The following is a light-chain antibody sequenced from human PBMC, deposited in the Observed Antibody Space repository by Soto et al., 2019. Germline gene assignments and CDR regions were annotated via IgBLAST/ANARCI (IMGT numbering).Light chain of an antibody. V-gene: IGLV1-40*01. Sequence: QSVLTQPPSVSGAPGQRVTMSCTGSSSNIGAGYDVHWYQQIPGTAPKLLIYGNNHRPSGVPDRFSGSKSGTSASLAITGLQAEDEGDYYCQSYDSSLTTSVFGGGTKVTVL. J-gene: IGLJ2*01. CDR2: GNN. CDR3: QSYDSSLTTSV. CDR1: SSNIGAGYD.